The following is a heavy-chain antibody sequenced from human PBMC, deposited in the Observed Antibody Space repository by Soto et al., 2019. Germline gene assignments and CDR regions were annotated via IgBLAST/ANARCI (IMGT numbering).Heavy chain of an antibody. CDR3: AAQGSSGWYDV. Sequence: PSETLSLTCTVSGGSISSYYWSWIRQPPGKGLEWIGYIYYSGSTNYNPSLKSRVTISVDTSKNQFSLKLSSVTAADTAVYYCAAQGSSGWYDVWGQGTLVTVSS. CDR2: IYYSGST. D-gene: IGHD6-19*01. V-gene: IGHV4-59*01. CDR1: GGSISSYY. J-gene: IGHJ4*02.